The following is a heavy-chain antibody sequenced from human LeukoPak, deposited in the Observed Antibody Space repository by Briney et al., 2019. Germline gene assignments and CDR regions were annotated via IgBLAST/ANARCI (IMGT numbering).Heavy chain of an antibody. V-gene: IGHV6-1*01. J-gene: IGHJ6*02. CDR1: GDSFSSNSAA. CDR3: ARGGGGWQLGHYYYYYGMDV. D-gene: IGHD2-15*01. CDR2: TYYRSKWYN. Sequence: SQTLSLTCAISGDSFSSNSAAWNWIRQSPSRGLEWLGRTYYRSKWYNDYAVSVKSRITINPDTSKNQFSLQLNSVTPEDTAVYYCARGGGGWQLGHYYYYYGMDVWGQGTTVTVSS.